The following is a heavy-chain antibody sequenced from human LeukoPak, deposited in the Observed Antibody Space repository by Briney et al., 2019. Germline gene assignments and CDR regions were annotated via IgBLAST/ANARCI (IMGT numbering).Heavy chain of an antibody. CDR3: ARDRCSSTSCSFDY. CDR2: ISSSSSYI. CDR1: GFTFSSYS. J-gene: IGHJ4*02. Sequence: PGGSLRLSCAASGFTFSSYSMNWVRQAPGKGLEWVSSISSSSSYIYYAVSVKGRFTISRDNAKNSLYLQMNSLRAEDTAVYYCARDRCSSTSCSFDYWGQGTLVTVSS. D-gene: IGHD2-2*01. V-gene: IGHV3-21*01.